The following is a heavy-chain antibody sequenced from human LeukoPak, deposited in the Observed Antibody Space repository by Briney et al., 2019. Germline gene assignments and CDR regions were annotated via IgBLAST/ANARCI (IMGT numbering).Heavy chain of an antibody. J-gene: IGHJ6*03. CDR2: ISAGGGNT. CDR3: AKLAGRTDYYMDV. CDR1: GFTVSNFA. V-gene: IGHV3-23*01. Sequence: GGSLRLSCAASGFTVSNFAMTWVRQAPGKGLECVSVISAGGGNTYYADSVKGRFTISRDNSRNTLYLQMNSLRAEDTAVYYCAKLAGRTDYYMDVWGKGTTVTVSS. D-gene: IGHD1/OR15-1a*01.